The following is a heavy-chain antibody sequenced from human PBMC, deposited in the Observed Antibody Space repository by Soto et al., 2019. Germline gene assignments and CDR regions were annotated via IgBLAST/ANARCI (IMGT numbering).Heavy chain of an antibody. CDR2: IYYSGST. J-gene: IGHJ4*02. D-gene: IGHD1-1*01. V-gene: IGHV4-31*03. CDR3: ARTPLTGTTLPYFDY. Sequence: TLSLTCTVSGGSISSGGYYWSWIRQHPGKGLEWIGYIYYSGSTYYNPSLKSRVTISVDTSKNQFSLKLSSVTAADTAVYYCARTPLTGTTLPYFDYWGQGTLVTVSS. CDR1: GGSISSGGYY.